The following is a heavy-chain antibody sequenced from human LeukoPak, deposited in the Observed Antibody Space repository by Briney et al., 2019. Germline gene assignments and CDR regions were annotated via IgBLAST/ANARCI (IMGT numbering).Heavy chain of an antibody. CDR1: GFTFSDYA. CDR2: ISGSGGST. CDR3: AKGFSDRYDYVWGSYRNDAFDI. D-gene: IGHD3-16*02. V-gene: IGHV3-23*01. Sequence: GGSLRLSCAASGFTFSDYAMSWVRQAPGKGLEWVSAISGSGGSTYYADSVKGRFTISRDNSKNTLYLQMNSLRAEDTAVYYCAKGFSDRYDYVWGSYRNDAFDIWGQGTMVTVSS. J-gene: IGHJ3*02.